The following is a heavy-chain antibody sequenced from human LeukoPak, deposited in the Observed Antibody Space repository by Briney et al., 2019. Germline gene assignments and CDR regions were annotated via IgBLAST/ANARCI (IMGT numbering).Heavy chain of an antibody. CDR2: IYYHENT. J-gene: IGHJ4*02. CDR1: GGSISSSTDY. CDR3: ARRAYSTAYWKHFDS. Sequence: SETLSLTCTVSGGSISSSTDYWGWTRQAPGKGLEWIGSIYYHENTYYNSSLKSRVTISVDTSKNQFSLKLNSVTAADTAVYFCARRAYSTAYWKHFDSWGQGTLVTVSS. D-gene: IGHD1-1*01. V-gene: IGHV4-39*01.